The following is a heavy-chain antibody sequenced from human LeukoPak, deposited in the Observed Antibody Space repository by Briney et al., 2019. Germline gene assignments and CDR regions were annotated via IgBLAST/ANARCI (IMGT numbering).Heavy chain of an antibody. V-gene: IGHV5-51*01. J-gene: IGHJ4*02. CDR3: ASRARVWFGELLWDY. Sequence: GESLKISCKGSGYSFTSYWIGWVRQMPGKGLEWMGIISPGDSDTRYSPSFQGQVTISADKSISTAYLQWSSLKASDTAMYYCASRARVWFGELLWDYWGQGTLVTVSS. D-gene: IGHD3-10*01. CDR2: ISPGDSDT. CDR1: GYSFTSYW.